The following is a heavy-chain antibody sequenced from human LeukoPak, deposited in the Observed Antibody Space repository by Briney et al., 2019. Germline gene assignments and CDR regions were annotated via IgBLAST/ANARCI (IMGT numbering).Heavy chain of an antibody. V-gene: IGHV3-48*01. J-gene: IGHJ4*02. Sequence: GGSLRLSCAASGFTFSSYWMNWVRQAPGKGLEWVSYISSSSSTIYYADSVKGRFTISRDNAKNSLYLQMNSLRAEDTAVYYCARERSGYYDSKPGYWGQGTLVTVSS. D-gene: IGHD3-22*01. CDR3: ARERSGYYDSKPGY. CDR1: GFTFSSYW. CDR2: ISSSSSTI.